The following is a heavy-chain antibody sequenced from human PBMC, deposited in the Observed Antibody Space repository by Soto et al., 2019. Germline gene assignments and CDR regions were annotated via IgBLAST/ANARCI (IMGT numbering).Heavy chain of an antibody. Sequence: SVKVSCKASGGTFSSYAISWVRQAPGQGLELMGGIIPIFGTANYAQKFQGRVTITADESTSTAYMELSSLRSEDTAVYYCARMVSYYDSSGYQPGYYYGMDVWGQGTTVTVSS. J-gene: IGHJ6*02. CDR2: IIPIFGTA. CDR3: ARMVSYYDSSGYQPGYYYGMDV. V-gene: IGHV1-69*13. CDR1: GGTFSSYA. D-gene: IGHD3-22*01.